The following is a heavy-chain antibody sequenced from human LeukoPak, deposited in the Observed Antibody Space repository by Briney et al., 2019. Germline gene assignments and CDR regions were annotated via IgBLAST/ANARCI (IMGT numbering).Heavy chain of an antibody. J-gene: IGHJ4*02. D-gene: IGHD3-22*01. CDR3: ARNRYYYDSSGYYDY. Sequence: SETLSLTCTVSGGSISSSRYYWGWIRQPPGKGLEWIGSMYYSGSTYYNPSLKSRVTISVDTSKNQFSLKLSSVTAADTAVYYCARNRYYYDSSGYYDYWGQGTLVTVSS. CDR1: GGSISSSRYY. CDR2: MYYSGST. V-gene: IGHV4-39*07.